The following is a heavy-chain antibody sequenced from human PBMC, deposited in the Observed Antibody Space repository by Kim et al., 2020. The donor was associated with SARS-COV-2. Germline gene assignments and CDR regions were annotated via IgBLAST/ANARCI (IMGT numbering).Heavy chain of an antibody. Sequence: ASVKVSCKASGYTFTSYGISWVRQAPGQGLEWMGWISAYNGNTNYAQKLQGRVTMTTDTSTSTAYMELRSLRSDDTAVYYCARRGWNCSGGSCYDAFDIWGQGTMVTVSS. D-gene: IGHD2-15*01. CDR2: ISAYNGNT. V-gene: IGHV1-18*04. CDR3: ARRGWNCSGGSCYDAFDI. J-gene: IGHJ3*02. CDR1: GYTFTSYG.